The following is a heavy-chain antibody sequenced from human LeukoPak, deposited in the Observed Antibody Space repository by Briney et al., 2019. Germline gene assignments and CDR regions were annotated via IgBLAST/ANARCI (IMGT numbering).Heavy chain of an antibody. CDR2: ISNDGSKA. CDR1: GITFSSYD. J-gene: IGHJ6*02. V-gene: IGHV3-30*18. CDR3: AKDTGSSYHYYGMDV. Sequence: PGGSLRLSCAVSGITFSSYDMHWVRQAPGKGLEWVAVISNDGSKAYTADSVKDRFIISRDNSKNTLYLQMTSLRPEDTAVYYCAKDTGSSYHYYGMDVWGPGTTVTVSS. D-gene: IGHD6-13*01.